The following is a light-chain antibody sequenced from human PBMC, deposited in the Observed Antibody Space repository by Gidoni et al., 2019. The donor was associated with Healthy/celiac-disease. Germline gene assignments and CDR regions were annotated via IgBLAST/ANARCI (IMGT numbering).Light chain of an antibody. Sequence: QSALTQPPSASVSPGQSVTISCTGTSSDVGGYNYVSWYQQHPGKAPTLMIYEVSKRPSGVPDRFSGSKSGNTASLTVSGLQAEDEADYYCSSYAGSNNVVFGGGTKLTVL. CDR2: EVS. J-gene: IGLJ2*01. V-gene: IGLV2-8*01. CDR3: SSYAGSNNVV. CDR1: SSDVGGYNY.